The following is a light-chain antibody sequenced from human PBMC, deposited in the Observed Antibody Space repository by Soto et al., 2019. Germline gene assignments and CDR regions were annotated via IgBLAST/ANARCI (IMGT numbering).Light chain of an antibody. CDR3: RQHYAWPPIT. Sequence: EIVLTQSPATLSLSPGERATLSCRASRSVRSYLAWYQQKPGQAPRLLIYDASTRAAGIPARFSGSRSETDVTPTISSLEPEDFVVYYCRQHYAWPPITFGQGTRLEIK. CDR1: RSVRSY. CDR2: DAS. J-gene: IGKJ5*01. V-gene: IGKV3-11*01.